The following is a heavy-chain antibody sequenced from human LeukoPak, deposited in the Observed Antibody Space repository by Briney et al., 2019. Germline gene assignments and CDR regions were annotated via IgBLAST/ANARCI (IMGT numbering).Heavy chain of an antibody. CDR3: ARGGGQLRYYYYYYMDV. CDR2: IYYSGST. CDR1: GGSISSHY. V-gene: IGHV4-59*11. D-gene: IGHD6-6*01. Sequence: PSETLSLTCTVSGGSISSHYWSWIRQPPGKGLEWIGYIYYSGSTNYNPSLKSRVTISVDTSKNQFSLKLSSVTAADTAVYYCARGGGQLRYYYYYYMDVWGKGTTVTVSS. J-gene: IGHJ6*03.